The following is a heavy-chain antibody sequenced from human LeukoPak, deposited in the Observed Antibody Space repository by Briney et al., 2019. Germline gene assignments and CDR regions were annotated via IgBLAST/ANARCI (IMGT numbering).Heavy chain of an antibody. CDR2: INWNGGST. D-gene: IGHD2-2*01. CDR1: GFTFDDYG. Sequence: GGSLRLSCAASGFTFDDYGMSWVRQAPGKGLEWVSGINWNGGSTGYADSVKGRFTISRDNAKISLYLQMNSLRAEDTALYYCARNGVVPAAYYYMDVWGKGTTVTASS. V-gene: IGHV3-20*04. J-gene: IGHJ6*03. CDR3: ARNGVVPAAYYYMDV.